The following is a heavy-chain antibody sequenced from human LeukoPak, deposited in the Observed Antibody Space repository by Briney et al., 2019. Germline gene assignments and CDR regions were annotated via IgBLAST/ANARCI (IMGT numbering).Heavy chain of an antibody. V-gene: IGHV3-15*01. CDR1: GFTFSNAW. J-gene: IGHJ4*02. CDR2: IKSKTDGGTT. D-gene: IGHD6-6*01. Sequence: PGGSLRLSCAASGFTFSNAWMSWVRQAPGKGLEWVGRIKSKTDGGTTDYAAPVKGRFTISRDDSKNTLYLQMNSLKTEDTAVYYCTTEGILVHYYFDYWGQGTLVTVSS. CDR3: TTEGILVHYYFDY.